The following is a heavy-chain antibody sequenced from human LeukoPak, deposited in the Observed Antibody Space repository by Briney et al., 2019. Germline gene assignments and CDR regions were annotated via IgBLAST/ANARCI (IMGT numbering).Heavy chain of an antibody. D-gene: IGHD6-13*01. V-gene: IGHV4-30-4*08. J-gene: IGHJ6*03. CDR3: ARGRGLAAAGTNYMDV. CDR2: ICYSGST. Sequence: SQTLSLTCTVSGGSISSGDYYWSWIRQPPGKGREWIGYICYSGSTYYNPSLKSRVTISVDTSKNQFSLKLSSVTAADTAVYYCARGRGLAAAGTNYMDVWGKGTTVTVSS. CDR1: GGSISSGDYY.